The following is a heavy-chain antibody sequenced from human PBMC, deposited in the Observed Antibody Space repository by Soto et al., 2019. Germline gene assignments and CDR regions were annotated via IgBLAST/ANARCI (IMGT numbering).Heavy chain of an antibody. J-gene: IGHJ4*02. V-gene: IGHV1-3*01. Sequence: GASVKVSCKASGYTFSGSVMHWVRQAPGQRLEWMGWINADNVNTKYSQKFQGRVTITRDTSASTAYMELSSLRSEDTTVYYCATGIGGDSVNSLEYWGQGTLVTGSS. CDR2: INADNVNT. CDR1: GYTFSGSV. CDR3: ATGIGGDSVNSLEY. D-gene: IGHD2-21*01.